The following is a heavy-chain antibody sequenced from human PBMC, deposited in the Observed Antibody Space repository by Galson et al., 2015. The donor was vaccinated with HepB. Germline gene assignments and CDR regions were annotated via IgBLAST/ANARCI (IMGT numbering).Heavy chain of an antibody. CDR3: AAESGRIGGYFGY. V-gene: IGHV3-23*01. D-gene: IGHD2/OR15-2a*01. J-gene: IGHJ4*02. CDR1: GFTFSSYA. CDR2: ISGSGGST. Sequence: LRLSCAASGFTFSSYAMSWVRQAPGKGLEWVSAISGSGGSTYYADSVKGRFTISRDNSKNTLYLQMNSLRAEDTAVYYCAAESGRIGGYFGYWGQGTLVTVSS.